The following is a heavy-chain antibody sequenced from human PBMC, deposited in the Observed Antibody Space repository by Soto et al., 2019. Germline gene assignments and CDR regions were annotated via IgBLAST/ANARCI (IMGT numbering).Heavy chain of an antibody. Sequence: EVQLVESGGDLVQPGGSLRLSCAASGFTFSDHYIDWVRQAPGKGLEWVGRSRSKAQGYSISYAASVKGRFTISRDDSKNSRYLQMNSLISEDTAVYYCTRPPIPPAPGDDDWGQGTLVTVSS. CDR2: SRSKAQGYSI. CDR3: TRPPIPPAPGDDD. CDR1: GFTFSDHY. D-gene: IGHD2-2*02. V-gene: IGHV3-72*01. J-gene: IGHJ4*02.